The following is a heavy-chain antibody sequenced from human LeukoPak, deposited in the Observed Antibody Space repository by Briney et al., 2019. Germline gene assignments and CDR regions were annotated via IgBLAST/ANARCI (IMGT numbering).Heavy chain of an antibody. V-gene: IGHV3-23*01. J-gene: IGHJ4*02. CDR3: ASWGYSYDIDY. CDR1: GFTFSNYA. Sequence: GGSLRLSCAASGFTFSNYAMSWVRQAPGKGLEWVSAISGSGSSTYYADSVKGRFTTSRDNSKNTLYLQMNSLRAEDTAVYYCASWGYSYDIDYWGQGTLVTVSS. D-gene: IGHD5-18*01. CDR2: ISGSGSST.